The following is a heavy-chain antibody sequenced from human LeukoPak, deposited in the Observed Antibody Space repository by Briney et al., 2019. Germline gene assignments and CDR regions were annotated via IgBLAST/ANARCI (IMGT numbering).Heavy chain of an antibody. CDR1: GDSVSSNSAA. CDR3: ARECSIWFGELFCGMDV. Sequence: SQTLSLTCAISGDSVSSNSAAWNWIRQSPSRGLEWLGRTYYRSKWYNDYAVSVKSRITINPDTSKNQFSPQLNSVTPEDTAVYYCARECSIWFGELFCGMDVWGQGTTVTVSS. D-gene: IGHD3-10*01. J-gene: IGHJ6*02. CDR2: TYYRSKWYN. V-gene: IGHV6-1*01.